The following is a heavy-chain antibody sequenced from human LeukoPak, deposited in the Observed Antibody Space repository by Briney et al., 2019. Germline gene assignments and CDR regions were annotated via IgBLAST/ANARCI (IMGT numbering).Heavy chain of an antibody. CDR2: INQDGSER. V-gene: IGHV3-7*01. J-gene: IGHJ6*02. CDR1: GFTISSHW. Sequence: GGSLRLSCAASGFTISSHWMTWVRQASGKGLEWVANINQDGSERYYVDSVKGRFTISRDNAKNSLSLQMNSLRAEDTAVYYCARSNAMGVWGQGATVTVSS. CDR3: ARSNAMGV.